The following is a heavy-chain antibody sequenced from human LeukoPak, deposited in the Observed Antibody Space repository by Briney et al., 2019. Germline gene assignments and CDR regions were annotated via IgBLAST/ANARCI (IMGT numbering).Heavy chain of an antibody. D-gene: IGHD1-7*01. CDR2: IKQDGSEK. CDR3: ARDNNWNYGGGFDY. J-gene: IGHJ4*02. V-gene: IGHV3-7*01. Sequence: GGSLRLSCAASGFTFSSYWMSWVRQAPGKGXXXXXNIKQDGSEKYYVDSVKGRFTISRDNAKNSLYLQMNSLRAEDTAVYYCARDNNWNYGGGFDYWGQGTLVTVSS. CDR1: GFTFSSYW.